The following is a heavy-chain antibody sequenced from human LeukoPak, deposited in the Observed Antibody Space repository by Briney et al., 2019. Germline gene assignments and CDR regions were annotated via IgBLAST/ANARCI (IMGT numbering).Heavy chain of an antibody. V-gene: IGHV3-30-3*02. CDR3: AKLHSSSWYGEYY. D-gene: IGHD6-13*01. J-gene: IGHJ4*02. CDR1: GFTFINYA. CDR2: ISYDGSNK. Sequence: PGGSLRLSCAASGFTFINYAMHWVRQAPGKGLEWVALISYDGSNKCYADSVKGRFTISRDNSKNTLSLQMNSLRTEDTAVYFCAKLHSSSWYGEYYWGQGTLVTASS.